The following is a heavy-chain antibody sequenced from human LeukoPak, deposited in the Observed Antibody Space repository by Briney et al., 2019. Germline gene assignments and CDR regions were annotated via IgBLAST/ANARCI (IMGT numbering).Heavy chain of an antibody. CDR2: ISSSGSTI. J-gene: IGHJ5*02. CDR1: GFTFSDYY. D-gene: IGHD2/OR15-2a*01. CDR3: ARDGLFLSYNWFDP. Sequence: KTGGSLRLSCAASGFTFSDYYMSWIRQAPGKGLEWGSYISSSGSTIYYAVSVKGRFTISRDNAKNSLYLQMNSLRAEDTAVYYCARDGLFLSYNWFDPWGQGTLVTVSS. V-gene: IGHV3-11*01.